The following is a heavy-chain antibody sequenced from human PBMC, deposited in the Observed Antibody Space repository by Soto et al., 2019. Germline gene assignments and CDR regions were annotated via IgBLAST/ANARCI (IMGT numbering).Heavy chain of an antibody. CDR1: GYTFTSYD. CDR2: MNPNSGNT. V-gene: IGHV1-8*01. J-gene: IGHJ4*02. CDR3: ASTLYGDNVDY. Sequence: QVQLVQSGAEVKKPGASVKVSCKASGYTFTSYDITWVRQATGQGLEWMGWMNPNSGNTGYAQKCQGRVTMTRNTSISRAYMELSSLICENTAVYYCASTLYGDNVDYWGQGTLVTVSS. D-gene: IGHD4-17*01.